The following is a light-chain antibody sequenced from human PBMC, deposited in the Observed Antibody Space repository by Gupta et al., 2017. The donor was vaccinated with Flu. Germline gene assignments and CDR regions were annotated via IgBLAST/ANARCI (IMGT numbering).Light chain of an antibody. CDR2: EGS. V-gene: IGLV2-23*01. CDR1: SSDIGTYNL. CDR3: CSYAGSATIVL. Sequence: QSALTQPASLSGSPGQSITISCTGTSSDIGTYNLVSWYQRYPGKAPKLISYEGSERPSGVSNRFSGSKSGNTAYLTISGLQAEDEANYDCCSYAGSATIVLFGGGTNLT. J-gene: IGLJ2*01.